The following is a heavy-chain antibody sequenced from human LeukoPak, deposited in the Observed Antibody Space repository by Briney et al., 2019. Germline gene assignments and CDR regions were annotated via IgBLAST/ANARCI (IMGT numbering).Heavy chain of an antibody. CDR3: VRGTGY. CDR1: GFTFSTYV. CDR2: ISSNGDNT. Sequence: RGSLRLSCSVSGFTFSTYVMHWVRQAPGKGLEYVSAISSNGDNTYYADSVKGRFTISRDNPKNTLYLQMSSLRADDTAVYYCVRGTGYWGQGTLVTVSS. J-gene: IGHJ4*02. V-gene: IGHV3-64D*06.